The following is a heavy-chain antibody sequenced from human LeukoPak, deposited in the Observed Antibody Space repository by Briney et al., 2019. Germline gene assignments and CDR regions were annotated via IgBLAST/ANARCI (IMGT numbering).Heavy chain of an antibody. J-gene: IGHJ4*02. CDR2: IASKGKNYAT. CDR3: SRSGGDGATGE. CDR1: GFTFSAFA. V-gene: IGHV3-73*01. Sequence: GGSLKLSCATSGFTFSAFAINWVRQASGKGLEWVGRIASKGKNYATEYAASVKGRFTISRDDSNNTAYLQMNSLKTEDTAVYYCSRSGGDGATGEWGQGTLVTVSS. D-gene: IGHD1-26*01.